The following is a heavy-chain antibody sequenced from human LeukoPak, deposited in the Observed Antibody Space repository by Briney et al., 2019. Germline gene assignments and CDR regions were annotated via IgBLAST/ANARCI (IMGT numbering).Heavy chain of an antibody. Sequence: SETLSLTCAVYGGSFSGYYWSWIRQPPGKGLEWIGEINHSGSTNYNASLKSRVTISVDTSKNQFSLKLSSVTAADTAVYYCARLPCNGFDPWGQGTLVTVSS. CDR2: INHSGST. V-gene: IGHV4-34*01. CDR1: GGSFSGYY. J-gene: IGHJ5*02. CDR3: ARLPCNGFDP.